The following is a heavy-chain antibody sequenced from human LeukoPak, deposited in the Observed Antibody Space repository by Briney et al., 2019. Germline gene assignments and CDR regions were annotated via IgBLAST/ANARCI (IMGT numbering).Heavy chain of an antibody. J-gene: IGHJ4*02. V-gene: IGHV4-4*09. D-gene: IGHD3-22*01. Sequence: SETLSLTCTVSGGSMSSYYWSWIRRPPGKGLEWIGYIYTSGSTNYNPSLKSRVTISVDTSKNQFSLKLSSVTAADTAVYYCARMPYDSSGSDYWGQGTLVTVSS. CDR2: IYTSGST. CDR1: GGSMSSYY. CDR3: ARMPYDSSGSDY.